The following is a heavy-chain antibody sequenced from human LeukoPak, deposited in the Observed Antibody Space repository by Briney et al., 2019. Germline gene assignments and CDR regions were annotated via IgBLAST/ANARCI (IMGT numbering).Heavy chain of an antibody. V-gene: IGHV3-23*01. Sequence: LSLTCAVSGGSISSSNWWSWVRQAPGKGLEWVSAISGSGGSTYYADSVRGRLTISRDNSKNTLYLQMNSLRAEDTAVYYCAKQSYSNSWNNFDYWGQGTLVTVSS. CDR3: AKQSYSNSWNNFDY. D-gene: IGHD6-13*01. J-gene: IGHJ4*02. CDR1: GGSISSSN. CDR2: ISGSGGST.